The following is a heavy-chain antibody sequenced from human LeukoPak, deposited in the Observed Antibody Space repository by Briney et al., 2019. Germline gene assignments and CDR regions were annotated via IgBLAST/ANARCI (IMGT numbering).Heavy chain of an antibody. CDR2: IYYSGST. CDR1: GGSTSSYY. D-gene: IGHD6-19*01. V-gene: IGHV4-59*01. J-gene: IGHJ5*02. Sequence: SETLSLTCTVSGGSTSSYYWSWIRQPPGKGLEWTGYIYYSGSTNYNPSLKSRVTISVDTSKNQFSLKLSSVTAADTAVYYCARVAVAGTFDPWGQGALVTVSS. CDR3: ARVAVAGTFDP.